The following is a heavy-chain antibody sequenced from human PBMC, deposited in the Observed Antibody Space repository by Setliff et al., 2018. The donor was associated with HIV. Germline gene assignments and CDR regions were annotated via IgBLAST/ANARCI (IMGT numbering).Heavy chain of an antibody. CDR1: GINLENYA. CDR2: INVDGSNT. V-gene: IGHV3-64*04. Sequence: PGGSLRLSCSASGINLENYAMHWVRQAPGKRLECVSGINVDGSNTFYTDSVKGRFIISRDNSKNTLYLQMNSLRAEDTAVYYCARDEQYQLLLDYWGQGTLVTVSS. D-gene: IGHD2-2*01. CDR3: ARDEQYQLLLDY. J-gene: IGHJ4*02.